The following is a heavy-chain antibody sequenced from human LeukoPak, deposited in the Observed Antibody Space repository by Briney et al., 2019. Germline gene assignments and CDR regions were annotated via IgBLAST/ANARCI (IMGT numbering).Heavy chain of an antibody. V-gene: IGHV4-39*07. CDR2: IYYSGST. CDR1: GGSISSSSYY. Sequence: PSETLSLTCTVSGGSISSSSYYWGWIRQPPGKGLEWIGNIYYSGSTYYNPSLKSRVTISLDTSKKQFSLKLSSVTAADTAVYYCAREKRWLQLVGFDLWGQGTMVTVSS. CDR3: AREKRWLQLVGFDL. D-gene: IGHD5-24*01. J-gene: IGHJ3*01.